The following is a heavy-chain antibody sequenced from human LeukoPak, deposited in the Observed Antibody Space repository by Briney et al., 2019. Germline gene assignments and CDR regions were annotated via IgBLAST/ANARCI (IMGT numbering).Heavy chain of an antibody. CDR2: VSGSGGSS. D-gene: IGHD3-9*01. V-gene: IGHV3-23*01. J-gene: IGHJ4*02. Sequence: PGGSLRLSCAASGFTFSTYAMSWVRQAPGKGLEWVSAVSGSGGSSYYADSVRGRFTISRDNSKNTLYLQMNSLRAEDTAVYYCAKFYDILTGYFDYWGQGTLVTVSS. CDR1: GFTFSTYA. CDR3: AKFYDILTGYFDY.